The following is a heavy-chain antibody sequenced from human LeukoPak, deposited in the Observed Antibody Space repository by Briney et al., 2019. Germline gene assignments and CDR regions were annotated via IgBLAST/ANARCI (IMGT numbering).Heavy chain of an antibody. CDR1: GGSFSDYY. D-gene: IGHD3-16*01. CDR3: ARAPPPGATAYGVVDY. J-gene: IGHJ4*02. V-gene: IGHV4-34*01. Sequence: SETLSLTCAVYGGSFSDYYWSWIRQPPGKGLEWIGEINHSGSTKYNPPLKSRVTISVDTSKNQFSLKLSSVTAADTAVYYRARAPPPGATAYGVVDYWGQGTLVTVSS. CDR2: INHSGST.